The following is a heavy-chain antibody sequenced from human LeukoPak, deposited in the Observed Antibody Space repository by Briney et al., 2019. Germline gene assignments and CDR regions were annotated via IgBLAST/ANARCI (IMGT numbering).Heavy chain of an antibody. D-gene: IGHD3-10*01. V-gene: IGHV3-21*01. CDR1: GFTFSRYA. CDR3: ARDPDYYGSGSYSPYGMDV. CDR2: ISVTSANI. J-gene: IGHJ6*02. Sequence: PGGSLRLSCAASGFTFSRYAMNWVRQAPGKGLEWVSSISVTSANIYYADSVKGRFTISRDSAKNSLYLQMNSLRAEDTAVYYCARDPDYYGSGSYSPYGMDVWGQGTTVTVSS.